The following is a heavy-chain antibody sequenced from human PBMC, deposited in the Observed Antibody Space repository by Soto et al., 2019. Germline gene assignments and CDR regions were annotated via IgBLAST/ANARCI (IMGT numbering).Heavy chain of an antibody. CDR2: VIPIFGTA. J-gene: IGHJ4*02. CDR3: ASGGITGTFDY. CDR1: GGTFSSYA. V-gene: IGHV1-69*13. D-gene: IGHD1-7*01. Sequence: VASVKVSCKASGGTFSSYAISWVRQAPGQGLEWMGGVIPIFGTANYAQKFQGRVTITADESTSTAYMELSSLRSEDTAVYYCASGGITGTFDYWGQGTLVTVSS.